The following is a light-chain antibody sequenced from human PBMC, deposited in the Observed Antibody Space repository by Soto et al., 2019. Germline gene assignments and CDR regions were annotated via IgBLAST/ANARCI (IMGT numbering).Light chain of an antibody. CDR1: QGISNY. J-gene: IGKJ4*01. V-gene: IGKV1-27*01. CDR3: QQADSFPLT. Sequence: IRITQSPSSLSASTGDRVTITCRASQGISNYLAWYQQKPGKVPKLLIYAASTLQSGVPSRFSGSGSGTGFTLTISSLQPEDFATYFCQQADSFPLTFGGGTKVDIK. CDR2: AAS.